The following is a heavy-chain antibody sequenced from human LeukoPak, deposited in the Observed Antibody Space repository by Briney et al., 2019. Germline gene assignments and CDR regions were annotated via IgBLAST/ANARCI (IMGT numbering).Heavy chain of an antibody. CDR1: GYSFTSYW. CDR2: IYPGDSDT. Sequence: PGESLKISCKGSGYSFTSYWIGWVRQMPGKGLEWMGSIYPGDSDTRYSPSFQGQVTISADKSISTAYLQWSSLKASDTAMYYCARCPPGLLSLCYFDYWGQGTLVTVSS. J-gene: IGHJ4*02. D-gene: IGHD3-3*01. CDR3: ARCPPGLLSLCYFDY. V-gene: IGHV5-51*01.